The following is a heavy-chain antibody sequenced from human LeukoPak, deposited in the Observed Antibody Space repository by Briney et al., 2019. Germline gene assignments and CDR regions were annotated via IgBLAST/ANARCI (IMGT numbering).Heavy chain of an antibody. CDR3: AKGYTWVSP. Sequence: GGSLRLSCAASGFTFSDYFMSWIRQAPGKGLEWVADISSSGTPTYYADSVKGRFTISRDNAKNSLYLQMNSLRAEDTAVYYCAKGYTWVSPWGQGTLVTVSS. V-gene: IGHV3-11*01. D-gene: IGHD6-13*01. CDR2: ISSSGTPT. CDR1: GFTFSDYF. J-gene: IGHJ5*02.